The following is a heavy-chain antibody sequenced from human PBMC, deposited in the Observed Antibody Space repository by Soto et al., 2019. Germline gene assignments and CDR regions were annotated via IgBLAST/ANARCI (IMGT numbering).Heavy chain of an antibody. D-gene: IGHD3-3*01. Sequence: SETLSLTCAVSSGSISSSNWWSWVRQPPGKGLEWIGEIYHSGSTNYNPSLKSRVTISVDKSKNQFSLKLSSVTAADTAVYYCARERITKIFRGRYYYMDVWGKGTTVTVSS. J-gene: IGHJ6*03. V-gene: IGHV4-4*02. CDR3: ARERITKIFRGRYYYMDV. CDR1: SGSISSSNW. CDR2: IYHSGST.